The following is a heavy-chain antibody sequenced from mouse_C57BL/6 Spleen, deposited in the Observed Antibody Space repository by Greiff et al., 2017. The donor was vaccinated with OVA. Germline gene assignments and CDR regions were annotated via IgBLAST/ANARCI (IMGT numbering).Heavy chain of an antibody. J-gene: IGHJ2*01. D-gene: IGHD1-1*01. V-gene: IGHV1-69*01. CDR3: ARSGYGISSVYFDY. CDR1: GYTFTSYW. Sequence: QVQLQQPGAELVMPGASVKLSCKASGYTFTSYWMHWVKQRPGQGLEWIGEIDPSDSYNNYNQKFKGKSTLTVDKPSSTTYMQLSSLTSEGSAVYDCARSGYGISSVYFDYWGQGTTLTVSS. CDR2: IDPSDSYN.